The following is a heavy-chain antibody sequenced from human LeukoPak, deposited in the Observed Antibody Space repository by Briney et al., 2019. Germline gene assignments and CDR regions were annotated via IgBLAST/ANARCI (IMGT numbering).Heavy chain of an antibody. D-gene: IGHD1-26*01. CDR1: GFSFDEFT. J-gene: IGHJ4*02. V-gene: IGHV3-43*01. CDR3: GKDLAGSYLIDY. Sequence: GGSPSLSCLPSGFSFDEFTMHWVRPPPERCLGWVSLITWDGATTYYPDSVKGRFTISRDNSKNSLYLQMKSLTTEDTALYYCGKDLAGSYLIDYWGQGTLVTVSS. CDR2: ITWDGATT.